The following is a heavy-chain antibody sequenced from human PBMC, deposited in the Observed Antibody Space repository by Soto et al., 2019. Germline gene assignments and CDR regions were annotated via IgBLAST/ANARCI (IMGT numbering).Heavy chain of an antibody. CDR3: ARDVYEILGRVVRRLDS. CDR1: GFTFGDYW. J-gene: IGHJ4*02. Sequence: LRLSCAASGFTFGDYWMTWVRQAPGKGLEWVANLKRDGRERYYVDSVKGRFSVSRDNAKNSLYLQMNNLRPEDTAVYYCARDVYEILGRVVRRLDSWGQGALVTVSS. D-gene: IGHD2-8*01. CDR2: LKRDGRER. V-gene: IGHV3-7*03.